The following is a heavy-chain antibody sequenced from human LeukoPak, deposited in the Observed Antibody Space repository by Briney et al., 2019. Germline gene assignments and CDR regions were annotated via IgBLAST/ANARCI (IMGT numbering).Heavy chain of an antibody. J-gene: IGHJ4*02. V-gene: IGHV4-59*13. Sequence: SETLSLTCTVSGGSNSDYYWSWIRHSPGKGLERIGYMHHSEISNYNPSLKSRVTLSVDTSKNHFSLRLTSVTAADTAVYYCARETEVPGGRSWDFWGQGTLVTVSS. CDR1: GGSNSDYY. D-gene: IGHD6-19*01. CDR2: MHHSEIS. CDR3: ARETEVPGGRSWDF.